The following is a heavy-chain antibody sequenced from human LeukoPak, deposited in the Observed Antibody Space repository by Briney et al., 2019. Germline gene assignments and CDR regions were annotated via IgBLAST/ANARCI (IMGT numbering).Heavy chain of an antibody. V-gene: IGHV3-7*01. CDR2: IKQDRSET. Sequence: GGSLRLSCAASRFTLSNYWMSWVRQAPGKGLEWVANIKQDRSETYYVDSVKGRFTISRDNAKNSLSLQMNSLRAEDTAVYYCARQLGSGCLDYWGQGTLVTVSS. CDR3: ARQLGSGCLDY. CDR1: RFTLSNYW. J-gene: IGHJ4*02. D-gene: IGHD6-19*01.